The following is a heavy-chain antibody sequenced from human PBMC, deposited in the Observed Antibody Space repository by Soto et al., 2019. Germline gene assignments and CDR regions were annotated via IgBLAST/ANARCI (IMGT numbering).Heavy chain of an antibody. D-gene: IGHD3-10*01. Sequence: ASVKVSCKTSGYSFTNYFLHWVRQAPGQGLGWMGIVNPSDGSTRYAQRIQGRVTMARGTSTGTVYMELSSLRSEDTAVYYCARGYGSGTYYDHWGQGTTVTVSS. CDR1: GYSFTNYF. CDR2: VNPSDGST. J-gene: IGHJ4*02. CDR3: ARGYGSGTYYDH. V-gene: IGHV1-46*01.